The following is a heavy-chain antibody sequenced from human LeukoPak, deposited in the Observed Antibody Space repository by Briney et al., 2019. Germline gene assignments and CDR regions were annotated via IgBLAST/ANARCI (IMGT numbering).Heavy chain of an antibody. CDR3: AKAGGYCSSTSCYALGYYYGMDV. CDR2: ISYDGSNK. D-gene: IGHD2-2*01. Sequence: GGSLRLSCAASGFTFSSYGMPWVRQAPGKGLEWVAVISYDGSNKYYADSVKGRFTISRDNSKNTLYLQMNSLRAEDTAVYYCAKAGGYCSSTSCYALGYYYGMDVWGQGTTVTVSS. CDR1: GFTFSSYG. V-gene: IGHV3-30*18. J-gene: IGHJ6*02.